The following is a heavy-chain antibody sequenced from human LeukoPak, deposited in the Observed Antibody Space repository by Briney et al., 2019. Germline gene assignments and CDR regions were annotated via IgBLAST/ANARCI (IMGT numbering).Heavy chain of an antibody. CDR3: ARHKSTDFWSGYYIPYYYGMDV. CDR2: IIPIFGTA. CDR1: GGTFSSYA. V-gene: IGHV1-69*13. D-gene: IGHD3-3*01. J-gene: IGHJ6*02. Sequence: SVKVSCKASGGTFSSYAISWVRQAPGQGLEWMGGIIPIFGTANYAQKFQGRVTITADESTSTAYMELSSLRSEDTAVYYCARHKSTDFWSGYYIPYYYGMDVWGQGTTVTVSS.